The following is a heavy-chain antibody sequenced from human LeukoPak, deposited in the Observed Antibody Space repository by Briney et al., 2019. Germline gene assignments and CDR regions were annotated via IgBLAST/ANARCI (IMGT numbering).Heavy chain of an antibody. V-gene: IGHV4-39*07. CDR2: IYYSGST. D-gene: IGHD4-17*01. CDR3: ARDPYGDYVFDP. J-gene: IGHJ5*02. Sequence: SETLSLTCTVSGGSISGSTYYWGWIRQPPGKGLEWIGSIYYSGSTYYNPSLKSRVTISVDTSKNQFSLKLTSVTAADTAVYYCARDPYGDYVFDPWGQGTLVTVSS. CDR1: GGSISGSTYY.